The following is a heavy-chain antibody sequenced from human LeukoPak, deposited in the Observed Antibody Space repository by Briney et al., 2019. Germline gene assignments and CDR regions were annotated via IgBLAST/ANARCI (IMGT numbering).Heavy chain of an antibody. V-gene: IGHV1-2*02. Sequence: GASVKVSCKASGYTFTGYYMHWVRQAPGQGLEWMGWINPNSGGTNYAQKFQGRVIMTRDTSISTAYMELSRLRSDDTAVYYCAREVADIVVVVAALNYWGQGTLVTVSS. CDR3: AREVADIVVVVAALNY. J-gene: IGHJ4*02. CDR1: GYTFTGYY. D-gene: IGHD2-15*01. CDR2: INPNSGGT.